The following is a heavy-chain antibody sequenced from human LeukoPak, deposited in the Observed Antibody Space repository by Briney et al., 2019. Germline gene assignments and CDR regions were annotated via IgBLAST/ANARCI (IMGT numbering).Heavy chain of an antibody. D-gene: IGHD6-13*01. V-gene: IGHV4-39*01. CDR3: AKGIRDGHYFDY. CDR1: GGSISSTSYY. Sequence: SQTLSLTCTVSGGSISSTSYYWGWIRQPPGKGLEWIGPIFYSGSTYYNPSLKSRVTISVDTSKNQFSLKLSSVTAADTAVYYCAKGIRDGHYFDYWGQGTLVTVSS. CDR2: IFYSGST. J-gene: IGHJ4*02.